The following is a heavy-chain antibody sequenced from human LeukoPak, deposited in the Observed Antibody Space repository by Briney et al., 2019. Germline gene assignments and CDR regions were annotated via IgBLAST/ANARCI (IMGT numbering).Heavy chain of an antibody. D-gene: IGHD5-18*01. J-gene: IGHJ4*02. CDR3: ARERDTAMGLDY. CDR1: GVSISSCGYY. CDR2: IYYSGIT. V-gene: IGHV4-31*03. Sequence: SETLSLTCTVSGVSISSCGYYWSWIRQHPGKGLEWIGYIYYSGITYYNPSLKSRVTISVDTSKNQFSLKRSSVTAADTAVYYCARERDTAMGLDYWGQGTLVTVSS.